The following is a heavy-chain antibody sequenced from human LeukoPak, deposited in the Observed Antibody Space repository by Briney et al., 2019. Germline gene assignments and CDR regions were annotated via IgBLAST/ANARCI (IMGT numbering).Heavy chain of an antibody. Sequence: ASVKVSCKASGYTFTSYGISWVRQAPGQGLEWMGWISAYNGNTNYAQKPQGRVTMTTDTSTSTAYMELRSLRSDDTAVYYCAREWGPLAASYYYYGMDVWGQGTTVTVSS. CDR3: AREWGPLAASYYYYGMDV. J-gene: IGHJ6*02. D-gene: IGHD2-15*01. CDR1: GYTFTSYG. CDR2: ISAYNGNT. V-gene: IGHV1-18*01.